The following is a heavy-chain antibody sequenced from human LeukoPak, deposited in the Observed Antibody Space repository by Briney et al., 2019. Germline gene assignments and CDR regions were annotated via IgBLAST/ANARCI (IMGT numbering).Heavy chain of an antibody. D-gene: IGHD6-13*01. CDR1: GYTFTSYD. J-gene: IGHJ6*02. CDR2: MNPNSGNT. CDR3: ARGQGSSSWYYYYCGMDV. Sequence: WASVTASCKASGYTFTSYDINWVRQATGQGLEWMGWMNPNSGNTGYAQKFQGRVTMTRNTSISTAYMELSSLRSEDTAVYYCARGQGSSSWYYYYCGMDVWGQGTTVTVSS. V-gene: IGHV1-8*01.